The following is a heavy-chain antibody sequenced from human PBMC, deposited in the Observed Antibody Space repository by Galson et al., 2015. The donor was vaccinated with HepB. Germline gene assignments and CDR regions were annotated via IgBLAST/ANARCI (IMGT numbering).Heavy chain of an antibody. Sequence: SVKVSCKASGGTFSSYTIGWVRQAPGQGLEWMGRIIPILGIANYAQKFQGRVTITADKSTSTAYMELSSLRSEDTAVYYCARDPADIVATIDDYWGQGTLVTVSS. D-gene: IGHD5-12*01. J-gene: IGHJ4*02. CDR1: GGTFSSYT. CDR2: IIPILGIA. CDR3: ARDPADIVATIDDY. V-gene: IGHV1-69*04.